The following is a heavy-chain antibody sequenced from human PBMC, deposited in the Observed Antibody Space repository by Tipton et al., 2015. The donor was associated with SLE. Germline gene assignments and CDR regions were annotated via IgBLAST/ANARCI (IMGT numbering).Heavy chain of an antibody. Sequence: LRLSCTVSGGSISSYYWSWIRQPPGKGLEWIGYIYYSGSTNYNPSLKSRVTISVDTSKNQFSLKLSSVTAADTAVYYCARDKIVGATRTFDIWGQGTMVTVSS. CDR3: ARDKIVGATRTFDI. CDR1: GGSISSYY. CDR2: IYYSGST. D-gene: IGHD1-26*01. V-gene: IGHV4-59*12. J-gene: IGHJ3*02.